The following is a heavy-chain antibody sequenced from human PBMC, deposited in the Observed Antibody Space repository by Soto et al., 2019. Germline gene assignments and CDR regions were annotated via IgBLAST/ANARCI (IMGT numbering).Heavy chain of an antibody. V-gene: IGHV3-30*18. Sequence: LRLSCAASGFTFSSYGMHWVRQAPGKGLEWVAVISYDGSNKYYADSVKGRFTISRDNSKNTVYLQMNSLRAEDTAVYYCAKDPDIVATPIDYWGQGTLVTVYS. J-gene: IGHJ4*02. D-gene: IGHD5-12*01. CDR2: ISYDGSNK. CDR3: AKDPDIVATPIDY. CDR1: GFTFSSYG.